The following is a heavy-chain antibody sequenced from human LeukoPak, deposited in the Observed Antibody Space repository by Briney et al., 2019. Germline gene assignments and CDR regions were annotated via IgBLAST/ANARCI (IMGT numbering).Heavy chain of an antibody. CDR2: ISAYNGNT. CDR1: GYTFTSYG. D-gene: IGHD3-3*01. J-gene: IGHJ4*02. V-gene: IGHV1-18*01. CDR3: ARGPSLYYDFWSGFDY. Sequence: GASVKVSCKASGYTFTSYGISWVRQAPGQGLEWMGWISAYNGNTNYAQKLQGRVTMTTDTSTSTAYMELRSLRSDDTAVYYCARGPSLYYDFWSGFDYWGQGTLVTVS.